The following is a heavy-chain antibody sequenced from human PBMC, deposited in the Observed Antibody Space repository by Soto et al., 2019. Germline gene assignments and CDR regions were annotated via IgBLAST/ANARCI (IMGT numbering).Heavy chain of an antibody. J-gene: IGHJ6*02. CDR3: ARLHSHGTYGMDV. D-gene: IGHD5-18*01. CDR2: IIPIFGTT. Sequence: QMHLVQSGAEVKKPGSSVKVSCKASGGSFSYTLSWVRQAPGQGLEWMGGIIPIFGTTKYAQKFQDRVTITADESTKTAYMELNTLRPEDTAVYYCARLHSHGTYGMDVWGQWTTVTVSS. V-gene: IGHV1-69*01. CDR1: GGSFSYT.